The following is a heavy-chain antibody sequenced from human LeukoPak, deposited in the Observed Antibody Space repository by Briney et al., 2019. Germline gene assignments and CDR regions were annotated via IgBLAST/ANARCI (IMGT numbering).Heavy chain of an antibody. D-gene: IGHD2-21*02. CDR1: GYTFTTYF. CDR3: AKTSCAGDCYFAF. Sequence: ASVKVSCKASGYTFTTYFVTWVRQAPGQGLEWMGSINAHNGKTDYAEKIKGRVTMTTDTSTSTAYLELRNLRSDDTAIYYCAKTSCAGDCYFAFWGQGTLVTVSS. CDR2: INAHNGKT. J-gene: IGHJ4*02. V-gene: IGHV1-18*04.